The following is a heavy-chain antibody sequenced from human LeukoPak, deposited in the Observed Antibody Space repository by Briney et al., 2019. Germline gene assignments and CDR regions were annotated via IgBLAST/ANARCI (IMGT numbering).Heavy chain of an antibody. J-gene: IGHJ4*02. CDR3: ARLRRGLLLRNGGYYFDY. CDR1: GGSISSGGYY. Sequence: SQTLSLTCTVSGGSISSGGYYWSWIRQHPGKGLEWIGYIYYSGSTYYNPSLKSRVTISVDTSKNQFSLKLSSVTAADTAVYYCARLRRGLLLRNGGYYFDYWGQGTLVTVSS. D-gene: IGHD3-22*01. CDR2: IYYSGST. V-gene: IGHV4-31*03.